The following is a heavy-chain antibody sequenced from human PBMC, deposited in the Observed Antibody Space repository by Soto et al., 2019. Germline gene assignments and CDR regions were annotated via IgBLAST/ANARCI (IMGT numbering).Heavy chain of an antibody. D-gene: IGHD3-22*01. CDR2: IIPIFGTA. CDR1: GGTFSSYA. V-gene: IGHV1-69*13. Sequence: GASVKVSCKASGGTFSSYAISWVRQAPGQGLEWMGGIIPIFGTANYAQKFQGRVTITADESTSTAYMELSSLRSEDTAVYYCAKGSDYDSSGYYFFQHWGQGTLVTVSS. CDR3: AKGSDYDSSGYYFFQH. J-gene: IGHJ1*01.